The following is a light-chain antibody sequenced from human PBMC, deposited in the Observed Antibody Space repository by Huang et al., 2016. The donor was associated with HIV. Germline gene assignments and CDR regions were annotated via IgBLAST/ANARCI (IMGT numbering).Light chain of an antibody. CDR2: RAS. CDR1: QSIGSN. J-gene: IGKJ4*01. V-gene: IGKV3-15*01. CDR3: QQYNNWPPLT. Sequence: EVVMTQSPNTLSVSPGERATLSCRASQSIGSNLAWYQQKPGQAPRLLIYRASARAAAVPARFSGSGSGTEFTLTISSLQSEDFAIYYCQQYNNWPPLTFGGGTKVEI.